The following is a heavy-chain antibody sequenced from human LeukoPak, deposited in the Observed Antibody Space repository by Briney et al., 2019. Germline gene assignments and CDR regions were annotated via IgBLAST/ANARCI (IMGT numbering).Heavy chain of an antibody. CDR2: ISGSGGST. V-gene: IGHV3-23*01. J-gene: IGHJ4*02. CDR1: GFTFSTYG. D-gene: IGHD3-3*01. Sequence: GGSLRLACAASGFTFSTYGMNWVRQAPGKGLEWVSAISGSGGSTYYADSVKGRFTISRDNSKNTLYLQMNSLRAEDTAVYYCARGEYYDFWSGYLSKYYFDYWGQGTLVTVSS. CDR3: ARGEYYDFWSGYLSKYYFDY.